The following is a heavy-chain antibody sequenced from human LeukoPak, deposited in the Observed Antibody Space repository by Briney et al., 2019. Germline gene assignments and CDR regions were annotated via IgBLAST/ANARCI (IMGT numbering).Heavy chain of an antibody. D-gene: IGHD3-22*01. CDR3: ARGDRGGYYLYFDY. CDR1: GGTFSSYA. J-gene: IGHJ4*02. Sequence: GASVKVSCKASGGTFSSYAISWVRQAPGQGLEWMGGIIPIFGTANYAQKFQGRVTITTDESTSTAYMELSSLRSEDTAVYYCARGDRGGYYLYFDYWGQGTLVTVSS. V-gene: IGHV1-69*05. CDR2: IIPIFGTA.